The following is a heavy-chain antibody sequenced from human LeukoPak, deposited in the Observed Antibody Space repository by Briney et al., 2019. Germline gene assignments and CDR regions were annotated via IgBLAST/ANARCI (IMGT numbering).Heavy chain of an antibody. J-gene: IGHJ4*02. Sequence: GGSLRLSCATSGFTLTSYGMHWVRQAPGKGLEWVAVISYEKNEEIYADSVKGRSTISRDSSKNTLYLQMNSLRPEDTAVYYCVKGRSGSSYSPSDSWGQGTLVTVSS. CDR3: VKGRSGSSYSPSDS. D-gene: IGHD2-15*01. CDR1: GFTLTSYG. CDR2: ISYEKNEE. V-gene: IGHV3-30*18.